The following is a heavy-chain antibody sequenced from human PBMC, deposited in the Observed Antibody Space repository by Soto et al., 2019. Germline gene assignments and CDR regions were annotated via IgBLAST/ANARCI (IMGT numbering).Heavy chain of an antibody. J-gene: IGHJ4*02. CDR2: ITYSGVS. Sequence: SETLSLTCIVSGGSLSSGGSNWNWIRQHPGEGLEWIGYITYSGVSYSIPSLKSRVTMSVDTSKNQFSLRLASVTTADTAVYYCARDSGESLRCFDYWGQGTQVTVSS. CDR3: ARDSGESLRCFDY. D-gene: IGHD3-10*01. CDR1: GGSLSSGGSN. V-gene: IGHV4-31*03.